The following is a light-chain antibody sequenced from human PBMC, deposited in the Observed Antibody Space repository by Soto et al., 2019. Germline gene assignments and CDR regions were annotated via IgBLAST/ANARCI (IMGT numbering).Light chain of an antibody. Sequence: QSALTQPPSASGSPGQSVTISCTGTSSDVGAYKYVSWYQQYPGNAPKLMIYEVSKRPSGVPDLFSGSKSGNTASLTVSGLQAEDEADYYCTSYAGSNIGVFGGGTKLTVL. CDR2: EVS. V-gene: IGLV2-8*01. CDR1: SSDVGAYKY. CDR3: TSYAGSNIGV. J-gene: IGLJ3*02.